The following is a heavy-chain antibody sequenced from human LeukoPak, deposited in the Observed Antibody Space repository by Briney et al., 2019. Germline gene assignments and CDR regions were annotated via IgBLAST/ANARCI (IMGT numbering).Heavy chain of an antibody. CDR1: GYTFTSYG. Sequence: ASVKVSCKASGYTFTSYGISWVRQAPGQGLEWMGWISAYNGNTNYAQKLQGRVTMTTDTSTSTAYMELRSLRSDGTAVYYCARDPSTMVRGVIGEGDPWGQGTLVTVSS. CDR2: ISAYNGNT. D-gene: IGHD3-10*01. J-gene: IGHJ5*02. V-gene: IGHV1-18*04. CDR3: ARDPSTMVRGVIGEGDP.